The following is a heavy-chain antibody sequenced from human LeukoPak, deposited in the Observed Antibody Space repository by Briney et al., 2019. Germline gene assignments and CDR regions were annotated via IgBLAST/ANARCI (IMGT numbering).Heavy chain of an antibody. J-gene: IGHJ4*02. CDR1: GFTFRSYS. V-gene: IGHV3-21*01. Sequence: PGGSLRLSCTASGFTFRSYSMNWVRQAPGKGLECFSSIRSCSSYIYYADSVRGRFTISRDNAKNSLFLQMNSLRGEDTAVYYCARCTTGKTFGSLREIKKSREIDYWGQGTLVTVSS. CDR2: IRSCSSYI. D-gene: IGHD1-1*01. CDR3: ARCTTGKTFGSLREIKKSREIDY.